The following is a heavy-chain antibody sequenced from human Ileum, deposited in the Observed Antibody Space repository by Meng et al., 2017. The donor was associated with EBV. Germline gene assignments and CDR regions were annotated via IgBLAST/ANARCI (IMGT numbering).Heavy chain of an antibody. Sequence: VTTRQSGPGLAKPPQTLSLTCAISGDSCSSNSAAWNWIRQSPSRGLEWLGRTFYRSKWSNEYAVSVKSRITINPDTSKNQFFLQLNSVTPEDTAVYYCARGYGPIHSEYNFDYWGQGTLVTVSS. CDR2: TFYRSKWSN. CDR3: ARGYGPIHSEYNFDY. V-gene: IGHV6-1*01. D-gene: IGHD1-26*01. J-gene: IGHJ4*02. CDR1: GDSCSSNSAA.